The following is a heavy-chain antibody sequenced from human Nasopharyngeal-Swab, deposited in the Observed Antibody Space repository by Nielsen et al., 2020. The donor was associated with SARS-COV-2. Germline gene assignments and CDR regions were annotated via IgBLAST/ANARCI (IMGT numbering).Heavy chain of an antibody. CDR2: VSQGGGT. Sequence: WIRQPPGKGLEWIGEVSQGGGTNYNPSLKNRVTISVATSKNQFSLKLSSVTAAETAVYYCARGGAGVVPSPVLGLGPYYSYYYMDVWGKGTMVTVSS. V-gene: IGHV4-34*01. D-gene: IGHD2-2*01. J-gene: IGHJ6*03. CDR3: ARGGAGVVPSPVLGLGPYYSYYYMDV.